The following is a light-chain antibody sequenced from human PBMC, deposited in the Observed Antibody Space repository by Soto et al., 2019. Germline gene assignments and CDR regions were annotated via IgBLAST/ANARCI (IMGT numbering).Light chain of an antibody. Sequence: DIEMTQSPSSLSVSPGETATLSCRASQSVRNDLAWYQQKPGQGPRLLIYGAFTRATGIPARCSGSGSGTKFTLTISSLQPEDFSVYYCQQYKNWPPLTFGGGTKVEIK. J-gene: IGKJ4*01. CDR3: QQYKNWPPLT. CDR2: GAF. V-gene: IGKV3-15*01. CDR1: QSVRND.